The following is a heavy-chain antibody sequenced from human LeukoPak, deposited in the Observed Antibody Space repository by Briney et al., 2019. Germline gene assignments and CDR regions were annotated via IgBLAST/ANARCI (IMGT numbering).Heavy chain of an antibody. J-gene: IGHJ6*02. D-gene: IGHD2-2*01. CDR1: GGSVSSGNYY. CDR2: IYYSGST. CDR3: ARGRIVVVPAATYYYYGMDV. Sequence: PSETLSLTCTVSGGSVSSGNYYWSWIRQPPGKGLEWIGYIYYSGSTNYNPSLKSRVTISVDTSKNQFSLKLTSVTAADTAVYYCARGRIVVVPAATYYYYGMDVWGQGTTVTVSS. V-gene: IGHV4-61*01.